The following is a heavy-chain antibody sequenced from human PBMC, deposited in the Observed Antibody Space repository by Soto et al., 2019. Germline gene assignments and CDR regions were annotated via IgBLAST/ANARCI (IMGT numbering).Heavy chain of an antibody. Sequence: SVKVSCKASGGTFSSYAISWVRQAPGQGLEWMGGIIPIFGTANYAQKFQGRVTITADESTSTAYMELSRLISDDTAVYYCAREPAEYCSGGSCPPYFDYWGQGTLVTVSS. V-gene: IGHV1-69*13. D-gene: IGHD2-15*01. CDR1: GGTFSSYA. J-gene: IGHJ4*02. CDR3: AREPAEYCSGGSCPPYFDY. CDR2: IIPIFGTA.